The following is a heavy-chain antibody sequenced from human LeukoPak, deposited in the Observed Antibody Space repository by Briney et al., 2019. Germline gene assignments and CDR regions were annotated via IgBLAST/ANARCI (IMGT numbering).Heavy chain of an antibody. D-gene: IGHD6-19*01. V-gene: IGHV1-2*02. CDR1: GYTFTSYG. Sequence: ASVKVSCKASGYTFTSYGISWVRQAPGQGLEWMGWINVNSDATRSAQKFQGRVTMTRDTSTSTAYMELRMLRLDDTAVYYCARRGSGWYDFDYWGQGTLVTVSS. J-gene: IGHJ4*02. CDR3: ARRGSGWYDFDY. CDR2: INVNSDAT.